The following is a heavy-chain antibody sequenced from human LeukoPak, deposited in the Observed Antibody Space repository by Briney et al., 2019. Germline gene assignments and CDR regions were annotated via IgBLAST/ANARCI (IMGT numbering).Heavy chain of an antibody. CDR3: AKPTGQWELLNG. CDR2: ISGSGGST. D-gene: IGHD1-26*01. V-gene: IGHV3-23*01. CDR1: GFTFSSYA. Sequence: PGGSLRLSCAASGFTFSSYAMSWVRQAPGKGLERVSAISGSGGSTYYADSVKGRFTISRDNSKNTLYLQMNSLRAEDTAVYYCAKPTGQWELLNGWGQGTLVTVSS. J-gene: IGHJ4*02.